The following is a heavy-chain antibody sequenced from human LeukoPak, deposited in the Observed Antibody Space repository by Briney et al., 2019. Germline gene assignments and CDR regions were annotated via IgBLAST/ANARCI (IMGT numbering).Heavy chain of an antibody. Sequence: ASVKVSGKASGYTFTSYYMHWVRQAPGQGLEWMGIINPSGGSTSYAQKFQGRVTMTRDTSTSTVYMELSSLRSEDTAVYYCARDAESRSWYDPDWFDPWGQGTLVTVSS. CDR2: INPSGGST. CDR3: ARDAESRSWYDPDWFDP. J-gene: IGHJ5*02. V-gene: IGHV1-46*01. D-gene: IGHD6-13*01. CDR1: GYTFTSYY.